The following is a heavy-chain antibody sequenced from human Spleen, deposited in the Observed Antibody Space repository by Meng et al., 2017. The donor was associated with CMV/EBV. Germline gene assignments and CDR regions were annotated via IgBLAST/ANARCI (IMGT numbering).Heavy chain of an antibody. CDR3: AREAPPYCSSTSCYSRNWFDP. CDR1: SYS. CDR2: IYYSGST. D-gene: IGHD2-2*02. J-gene: IGHJ5*02. V-gene: IGHV4-39*07. Sequence: SYSWCWIRQPPGKGLEWIGSIYYSGSTYYNPSLKSRVTISVDTSKNQFSLKLSSVTAADTAVYYCAREAPPYCSSTSCYSRNWFDPWGQGTLVTVSS.